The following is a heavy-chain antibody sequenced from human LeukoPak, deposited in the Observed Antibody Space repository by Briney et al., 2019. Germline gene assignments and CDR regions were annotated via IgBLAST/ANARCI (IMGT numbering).Heavy chain of an antibody. D-gene: IGHD3-22*01. V-gene: IGHV3-48*03. J-gene: IGHJ4*02. Sequence: GGSLRLSCAASGFTFSSYEMNWVRQAPGKGLEWVSYISSSGSTIYYADSVKGRFTISRDNAKNSLYLQMNSLRVEDTAVYYCARHKYDSSGYSYLDYWGQGTLVTVSS. CDR1: GFTFSSYE. CDR2: ISSSGSTI. CDR3: ARHKYDSSGYSYLDY.